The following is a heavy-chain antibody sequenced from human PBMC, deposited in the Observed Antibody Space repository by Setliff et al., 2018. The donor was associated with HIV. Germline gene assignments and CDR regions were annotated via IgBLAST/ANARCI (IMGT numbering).Heavy chain of an antibody. CDR1: GGSISSYY. D-gene: IGHD1-26*01. J-gene: IGHJ6*03. CDR3: ARRAYSGAYYNTYFVDV. Sequence: SETLSLTCTVSGGSISSYYWSWIRRPPGKGLEWIGFIHYSGSTDYSPSLKSRVTISVDTSKNQFSLKLSSVTAADTAVYYCARRAYSGAYYNTYFVDVWGKGTTVTVSS. V-gene: IGHV4-59*01. CDR2: IHYSGST.